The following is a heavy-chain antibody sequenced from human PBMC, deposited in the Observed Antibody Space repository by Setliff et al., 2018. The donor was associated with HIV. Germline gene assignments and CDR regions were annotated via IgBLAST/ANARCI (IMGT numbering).Heavy chain of an antibody. J-gene: IGHJ5*02. Sequence: PSETLSLTCTVSNGSISSGTFYWNWIRQPAGKGLEWIGRINTSGSTNYNPSLKSRVTISVDKSQNQFPLKLSSVTAADTAVYYCARDFKRYNSPCRFDPWGQGTLVTVSS. CDR1: NGSISSGTFY. D-gene: IGHD6-13*01. CDR2: INTSGST. V-gene: IGHV4-61*02. CDR3: ARDFKRYNSPCRFDP.